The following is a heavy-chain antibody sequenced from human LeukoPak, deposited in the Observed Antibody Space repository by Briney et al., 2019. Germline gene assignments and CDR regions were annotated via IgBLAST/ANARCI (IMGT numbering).Heavy chain of an antibody. J-gene: IGHJ6*02. Sequence: GESLKIACKGSGYGFTDYWIGWVRQMPGQGLEWMGIIFPGDSDTEYSPSFQGQVTISADKSISTAYLQWSSLKASDSAMYYCARHGLAGGIGGRCFTSFHYYGMDVWGQGTTVTVSS. CDR3: ARHGLAGGIGGRCFTSFHYYGMDV. D-gene: IGHD2-15*01. CDR2: IFPGDSDT. V-gene: IGHV5-51*01. CDR1: GYGFTDYW.